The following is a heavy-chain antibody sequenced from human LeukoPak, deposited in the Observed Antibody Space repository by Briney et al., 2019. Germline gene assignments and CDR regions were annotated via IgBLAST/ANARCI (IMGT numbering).Heavy chain of an antibody. V-gene: IGHV3-23*01. CDR2: ISGSGGST. J-gene: IGHJ4*02. D-gene: IGHD3-10*01. CDR3: AKPRGTSSRTMVREGFDY. CDR1: GFTFSSYS. Sequence: GGSLRLSCAASGFTFSSYSMNWVRQAPGKGLEWVSAISGSGGSTYYADSVKGRFTISRDNSKNTLYLQMNSLRAEDTAVYYCAKPRGTSSRTMVREGFDYWGQGTLVTVSS.